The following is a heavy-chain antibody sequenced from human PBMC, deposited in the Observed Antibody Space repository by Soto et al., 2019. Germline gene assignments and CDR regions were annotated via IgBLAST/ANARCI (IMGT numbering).Heavy chain of an antibody. CDR2: IWHRGTT. V-gene: IGHV4-38-2*02. D-gene: IGHD1-26*01. Sequence: SETLSFTCAVSGYSISSGYYWGWIRQPPGKGLEWIGSIWHRGTTYYNPSLKSRVTISVDTSKNLLSLQLSSVTAADTAVYYCARDTFLVGPPWFDPWGQGTLVTVSS. J-gene: IGHJ5*02. CDR3: ARDTFLVGPPWFDP. CDR1: GYSISSGYY.